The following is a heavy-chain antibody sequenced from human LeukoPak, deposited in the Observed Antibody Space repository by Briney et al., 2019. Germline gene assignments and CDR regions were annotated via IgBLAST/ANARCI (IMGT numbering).Heavy chain of an antibody. CDR1: GGSISSYY. CDR3: ARASSSWYI. CDR2: IYYSGST. D-gene: IGHD6-13*01. V-gene: IGHV4-59*12. Sequence: PSETLSLTCTVSGGSISSYYRSWIRQPPGKGLEWIGYIYYSGSTNYNPSLKSRVTISVDTSKNQFSLKLSSVTAADTAVYYCARASSSWYIWGQGTLVTVSS. J-gene: IGHJ4*02.